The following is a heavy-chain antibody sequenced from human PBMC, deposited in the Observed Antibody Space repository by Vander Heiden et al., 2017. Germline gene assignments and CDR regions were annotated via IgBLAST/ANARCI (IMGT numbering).Heavy chain of an antibody. J-gene: IGHJ4*02. CDR2: IIPLFGTA. CDR3: ASLAGYPLPLQQ. D-gene: IGHD1-1*01. CDR1: GGTFGTYG. Sequence: QVQLVPSGAEVKKPGSSVKVSCQASGGTFGTYGISWVRQAPGQGLEWMGEIIPLFGTANYAQKFQGRVTITADEATETAYMELRRLRSEDTAVYYCASLAGYPLPLQQWAQGILVPVS. V-gene: IGHV1-69*01.